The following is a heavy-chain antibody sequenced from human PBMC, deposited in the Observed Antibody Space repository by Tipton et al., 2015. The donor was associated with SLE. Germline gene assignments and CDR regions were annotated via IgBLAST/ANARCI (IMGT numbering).Heavy chain of an antibody. Sequence: TLSLTCTVPGASISSFSYYWGWIRQPPGRGLEWIGNMYYTGSTYYNPSLKSRDPISVDTSKNQFSLRLSSVTAADTAEYSCASRRDGRGTWFDPWGQGTLFTFSS. J-gene: IGHJ5*02. CDR1: GASISSFSYY. D-gene: IGHD3-10*01. CDR3: ASRRDGRGTWFDP. V-gene: IGHV4-39*07. CDR2: MYYTGST.